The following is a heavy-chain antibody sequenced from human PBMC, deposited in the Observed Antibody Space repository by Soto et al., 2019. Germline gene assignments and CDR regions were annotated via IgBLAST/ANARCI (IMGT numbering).Heavy chain of an antibody. D-gene: IGHD2-15*01. CDR1: GFTFTSSA. CDR2: IVVGSGNT. CDR3: AAAADCSGGSCYPGDY. Sequence: SVKVSCKASGFTFTSSAVQWVRQARGQRLEWIGWIVVGSGNTNYAQKFQERVTITRDMSTSTAYMELSSLRSEDTAVYYCAAAADCSGGSCYPGDYWGQGTLVTVSS. J-gene: IGHJ4*02. V-gene: IGHV1-58*01.